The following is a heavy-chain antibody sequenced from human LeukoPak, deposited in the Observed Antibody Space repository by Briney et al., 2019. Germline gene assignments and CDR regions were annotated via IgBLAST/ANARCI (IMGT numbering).Heavy chain of an antibody. J-gene: IGHJ6*03. D-gene: IGHD2-2*01. CDR2: IYHSGST. CDR1: GGSISSSNW. CDR3: ARGSTSCLACDYYYMDV. Sequence: SETLSLTCAVSGGSISSSNWWSWVRQPPGKGLEWIGEIYHSGSTNYNPSLKSRVTISADKSKNQFSLKLSSVTAADTAVYYCARGSTSCLACDYYYMDVWGKGTTVTVSS. V-gene: IGHV4-4*02.